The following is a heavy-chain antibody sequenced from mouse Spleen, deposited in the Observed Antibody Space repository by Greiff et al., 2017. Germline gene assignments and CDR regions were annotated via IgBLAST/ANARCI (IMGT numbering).Heavy chain of an antibody. V-gene: IGHV1-76*01. CDR3: ARERDGYYVFWFAY. CDR2: IYPGSGNT. D-gene: IGHD2-3*01. CDR1: GYTFTDYY. J-gene: IGHJ3*01. Sequence: QVQLKESGAELVRPGASVKLSCKASGYTFTDYYINWVQQRPGQGLEWIARIYPGSGNTYYNEKFKGKATLTAEKSSSTAYMQLSSLTSEDSAVYFCARERDGYYVFWFAYWGQGTLVTVSA.